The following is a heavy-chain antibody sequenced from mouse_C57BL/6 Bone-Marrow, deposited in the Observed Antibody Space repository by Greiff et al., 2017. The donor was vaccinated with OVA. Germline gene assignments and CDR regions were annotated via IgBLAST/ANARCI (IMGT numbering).Heavy chain of an antibody. D-gene: IGHD2-2*01. CDR2: ISGGGGNT. Sequence: EVKLVESGGGLVKPGGSLKLSCAASGFTFSSYTMSWVRQTPEKGLEWVATISGGGGNTYYPVSVKGRFTISRDNAKNTLYLQMSGLRSEDTALYYCARHLWLRREAWFAYWGQGTLVTVSA. CDR1: GFTFSSYT. V-gene: IGHV5-9*01. CDR3: ARHLWLRREAWFAY. J-gene: IGHJ3*01.